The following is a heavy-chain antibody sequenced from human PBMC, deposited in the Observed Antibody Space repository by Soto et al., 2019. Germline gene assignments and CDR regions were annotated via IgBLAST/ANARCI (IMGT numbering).Heavy chain of an antibody. CDR2: IYYSGST. V-gene: IGHV4-31*03. J-gene: IGHJ4*02. CDR1: GGSISSGGYY. CDR3: ASIVSSAHGEFSD. Sequence: QVQLQESGPGLVKPSQTLSLTCTVSGGSISSGGYYWSWIRQHPGKGLEWFRYIYYSGSTYYNPSLKSRVTISVDTSKNQFSLKLSSVTAADTAVYYCASIVSSAHGEFSDWGQGTLVTVSS. D-gene: IGHD3-10*01.